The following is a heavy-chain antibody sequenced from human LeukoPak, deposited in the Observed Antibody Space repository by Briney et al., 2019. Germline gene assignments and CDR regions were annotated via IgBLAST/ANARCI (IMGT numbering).Heavy chain of an antibody. CDR3: ARVLRYFDWLRSGSSFYYMDV. J-gene: IGHJ6*03. CDR1: GFTFSSYS. D-gene: IGHD3-9*01. V-gene: IGHV3-48*01. Sequence: PGGSLRLSCAASGFTFSSYSMNWVRQAPGKGLEWVSYISSSRSTIYYADSVKGRFTISRDNAKNSLYLQMNSLRAEDTAVYYCARVLRYFDWLRSGSSFYYMDVWGKGTTVTVSS. CDR2: ISSSRSTI.